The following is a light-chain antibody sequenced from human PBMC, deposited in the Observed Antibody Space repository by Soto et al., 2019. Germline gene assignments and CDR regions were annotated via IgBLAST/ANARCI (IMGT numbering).Light chain of an antibody. J-gene: IGKJ2*01. Sequence: EIVMTQSPPSLTVTPGEPASISCRSSQRLLHSNGNYFLDWYLQKPGQSPQLLIYLGFNRASGVRARVSGSGAGTDFTLKISRVEAEDVGVYYCMQALQTPYTFGQGTRLEIK. CDR1: QRLLHSNGNYF. CDR2: LGF. V-gene: IGKV2-28*01. CDR3: MQALQTPYT.